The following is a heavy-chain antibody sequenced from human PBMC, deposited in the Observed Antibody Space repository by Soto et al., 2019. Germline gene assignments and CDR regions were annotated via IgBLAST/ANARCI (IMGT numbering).Heavy chain of an antibody. J-gene: IGHJ3*01. V-gene: IGHV3-48*02. Sequence: DVQLVESGGGLVQPGGSRRVSCAASGFSFSNYAMNWVRQAPGKGLEWVSYISIGSGSIFYADSVKGRFTISRDDAKNSLYMQMNTLRDEDTAVYYCVRDERWAFDFWGQGTMVTVSS. CDR1: GFSFSNYA. CDR2: ISIGSGSI. CDR3: VRDERWAFDF. D-gene: IGHD2-15*01.